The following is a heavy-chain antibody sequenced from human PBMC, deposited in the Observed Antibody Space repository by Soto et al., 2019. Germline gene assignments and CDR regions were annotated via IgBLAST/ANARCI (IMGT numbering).Heavy chain of an antibody. CDR2: ITGNGDDS. Sequence: EAQLLESGGGLVRPGGSLRLSCAASGFTFSSYGMTWVRQAQGKGLEWVSSITGNGDDSHYAASVTGPFTISRDNARSTLDLQMHSLRLDVTADYSCAKEPYCSGPSCYSNALDVWGQGTVVTVSS. V-gene: IGHV3-23*01. D-gene: IGHD2-15*01. J-gene: IGHJ3*01. CDR3: AKEPYCSGPSCYSNALDV. CDR1: GFTFSSYG.